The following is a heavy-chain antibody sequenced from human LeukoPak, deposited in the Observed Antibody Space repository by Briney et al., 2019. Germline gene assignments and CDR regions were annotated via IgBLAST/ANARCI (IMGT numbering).Heavy chain of an antibody. CDR3: ARIVRYYDSSGYYYYFDY. CDR1: GFSLSTSGMC. J-gene: IGHJ4*02. CDR2: IDFDDDK. D-gene: IGHD3-22*01. V-gene: IGHV2-70*11. Sequence: SGPALVKPTQTLTLTCTFSGFSLSTSGMCVSWIRQPPGKALEWLARIDFDDDKYYSTSLKTRLTISKDASNNQVVLTMTNMDPVDTATYYCARIVRYYDSSGYYYYFDYWGQGTLVTVSS.